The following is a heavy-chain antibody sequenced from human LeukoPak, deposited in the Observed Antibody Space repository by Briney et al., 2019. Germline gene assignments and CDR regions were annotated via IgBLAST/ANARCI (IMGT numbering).Heavy chain of an antibody. CDR2: IITILGIA. J-gene: IGHJ6*02. V-gene: IGHV1-69*04. CDR3: ARGRRAHYYSYGMDV. Sequence: ASVKVCCKASGGTFSSYAISWVRQAPGQGLEWMGRIITILGIANYAQKFQGRVTITADKSTSTAYMELSSLRSEDTAVYYCARGRRAHYYSYGMDVWGQGTTVTVSS. CDR1: GGTFSSYA.